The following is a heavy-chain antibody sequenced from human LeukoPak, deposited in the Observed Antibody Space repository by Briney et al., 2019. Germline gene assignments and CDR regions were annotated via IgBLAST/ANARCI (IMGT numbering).Heavy chain of an antibody. D-gene: IGHD1-26*01. Sequence: GGSLRLSCAASGFTFRSYDMNWVRQAPGKGLEWVSSMSGSGHSTYYADSVKGRFSISRDNSANTLYLQVHSLTAEDTAVYYCGATYGGYYGSFLLPEHWGQGSLVIVSS. CDR1: GFTFRSYD. CDR2: MSGSGHST. CDR3: GATYGGYYGSFLLPEH. V-gene: IGHV3-23*01. J-gene: IGHJ1*01.